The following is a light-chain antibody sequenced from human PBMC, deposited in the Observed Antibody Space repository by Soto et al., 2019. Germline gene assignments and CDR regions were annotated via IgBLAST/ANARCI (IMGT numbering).Light chain of an antibody. CDR1: QDITNY. CDR3: QQYDNLLIS. J-gene: IGKJ5*01. V-gene: IGKV1-33*01. CDR2: DAS. Sequence: DIQMTQSPSSLSASVGDRVTITCRASQDITNYLNWYQQKPGKAPKLLIYDASNLETGVPSRFSGSGSGTEFTFTISSLQPEDIGTYYCQQYDNLLISFGQGTRLEIK.